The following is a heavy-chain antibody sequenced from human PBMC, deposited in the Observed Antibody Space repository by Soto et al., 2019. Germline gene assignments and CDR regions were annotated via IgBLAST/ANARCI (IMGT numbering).Heavy chain of an antibody. Sequence: ASLKISCTASGYTFTGSYMHWVRQAPGQGLEWMGWINPNSGGTNYAQKFQGRVTMTRDTSISTAYMELSRLRSADTAVYYCARDPVPGSLYNWYGPRRQLHLFTASS. CDR3: ARDPVPGSLYNWYGP. J-gene: IGHJ5*02. CDR1: GYTFTGSY. D-gene: IGHD2-15*01. CDR2: INPNSGGT. V-gene: IGHV1-2*02.